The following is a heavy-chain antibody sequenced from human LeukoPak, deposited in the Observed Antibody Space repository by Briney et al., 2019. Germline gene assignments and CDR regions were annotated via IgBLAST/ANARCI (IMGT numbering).Heavy chain of an antibody. CDR2: IYYSGST. D-gene: IGHD3-22*01. J-gene: IGHJ4*02. CDR1: GGSISSYY. CDR3: AREGGGTMYYDSSGYFDY. Sequence: SETLSLTCTVSGGSISSYYWSWIRQPPGKGLEWIGYIYYSGSTNYNPSLKSRVTISVDTSKNQFSLTLSSVTAADTAVYYCAREGGGTMYYDSSGYFDYWGQGTLVTVSS. V-gene: IGHV4-59*01.